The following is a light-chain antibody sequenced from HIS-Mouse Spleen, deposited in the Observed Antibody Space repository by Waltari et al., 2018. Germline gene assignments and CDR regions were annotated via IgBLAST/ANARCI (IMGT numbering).Light chain of an antibody. CDR2: DVS. J-gene: IGLJ2*01. CDR3: CSYAGSYTLV. V-gene: IGLV2-11*01. CDR1: SSDVGGYNY. Sequence: QSALTQPRSVSGSPGQSVTISCTGTSSDVGGYNYVSWYQQHPGQAPKLIIYDVSSRPSGVPDRFSGTKSGNTASLTISGLQAEDEADYYCCSYAGSYTLVFGGGTKLTVL.